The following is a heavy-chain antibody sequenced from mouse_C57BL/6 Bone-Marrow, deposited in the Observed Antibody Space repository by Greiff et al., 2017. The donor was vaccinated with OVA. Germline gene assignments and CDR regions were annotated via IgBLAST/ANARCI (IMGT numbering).Heavy chain of an antibody. CDR1: GFTFSSYT. V-gene: IGHV5-9*01. J-gene: IGHJ2*01. D-gene: IGHD1-1*01. CDR2: ISGGGGNT. CDR3: ARHSSRYYFDY. Sequence: EVKLMESGGGLVKPGGSLKLSCAASGFTFSSYTMSWVRQTPEKRLEWVATISGGGGNTYYQDSVKGRFTISRDNAKNTLYLQMSSLRSEDTALYDCARHSSRYYFDYWGQGTTLTVSS.